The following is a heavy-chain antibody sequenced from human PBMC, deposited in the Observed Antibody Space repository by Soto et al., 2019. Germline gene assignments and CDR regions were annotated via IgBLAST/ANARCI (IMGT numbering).Heavy chain of an antibody. D-gene: IGHD6-19*01. J-gene: IGHJ5*02. CDR1: GGSISSGGYY. Sequence: SETLSLTCTVSGGSISSGGYYWSWIRQHPGKGLEWIGYIYYSGSTYYNPSLKSRVTISVDTSKNQFSLKLSSVTAADTAVYYCARYGFSGWRNWFDPWGQGTLVTVSS. CDR3: ARYGFSGWRNWFDP. CDR2: IYYSGST. V-gene: IGHV4-31*03.